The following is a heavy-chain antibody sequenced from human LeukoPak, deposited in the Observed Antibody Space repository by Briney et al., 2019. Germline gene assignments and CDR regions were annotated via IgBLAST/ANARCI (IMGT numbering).Heavy chain of an antibody. Sequence: GASVKVSCKASGYTFTSYDINWGRQATGQGLEWMGWMNPNSGNTGYAQKFQGRVTMTRNTDISTAYMELSSLRSEDTAVYYCARGRPPSHSSSRYWFDPWGQGTLVTVSS. CDR3: ARGRPPSHSSSRYWFDP. V-gene: IGHV1-8*01. CDR2: MNPNSGNT. CDR1: GYTFTSYD. J-gene: IGHJ5*02. D-gene: IGHD6-6*01.